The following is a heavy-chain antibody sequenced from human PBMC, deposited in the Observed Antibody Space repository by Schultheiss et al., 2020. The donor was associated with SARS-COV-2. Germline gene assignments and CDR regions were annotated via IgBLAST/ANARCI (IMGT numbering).Heavy chain of an antibody. V-gene: IGHV3-30*01. CDR3: ARASGYSSSWSDY. Sequence: GESLKISCSASGFTFSSYAMHWVRQAPGKGLEWVAVISYDGSNKYYADSVKGRFTISRDNSKNTLYLQMNSLRAEDTAVYYCARASGYSSSWSDYWGQGTLVTVSS. CDR2: ISYDGSNK. D-gene: IGHD6-13*01. CDR1: GFTFSSYA. J-gene: IGHJ4*02.